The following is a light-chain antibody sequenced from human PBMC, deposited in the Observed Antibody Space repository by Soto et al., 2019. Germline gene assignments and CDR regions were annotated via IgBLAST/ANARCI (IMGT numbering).Light chain of an antibody. J-gene: IGLJ1*01. CDR3: ATWDDSLNGYV. V-gene: IGLV1-44*01. CDR2: TNY. CDR1: GSNIGRNT. Sequence: QSVLTQPPSASGTPGQRITISCSGSGSNIGRNTVTWYQQLPGTAPKLLIYTNYQRPSGVPDRFSGSRSGTSASLAISGLQSGDEADYYCATWDDSLNGYVFGTGTRSPS.